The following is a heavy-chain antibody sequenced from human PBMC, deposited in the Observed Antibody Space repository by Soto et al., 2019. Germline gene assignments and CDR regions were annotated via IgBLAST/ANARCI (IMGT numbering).Heavy chain of an antibody. CDR1: GGSISSGGYY. CDR2: IYYSGST. V-gene: IGHV4-31*03. J-gene: IGHJ6*02. Sequence: SETLSLTCTVSGGSISSGGYYWSWIRQHPGKGLEWIGYIYYSGSTYYNPSPKSRVTISVDTSKNQFSLKLSSVTAADTAVYYCARVSSLSWFGEPYYYYGMDVWGQGTTVTVSS. D-gene: IGHD3-10*01. CDR3: ARVSSLSWFGEPYYYYGMDV.